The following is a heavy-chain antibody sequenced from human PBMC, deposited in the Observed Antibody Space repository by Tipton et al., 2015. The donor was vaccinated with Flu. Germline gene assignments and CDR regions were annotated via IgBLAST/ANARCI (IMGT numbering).Heavy chain of an antibody. CDR1: GFTFSSYE. CDR2: ISSSGDTI. D-gene: IGHD7-27*01. CDR3: ATLTGDDY. J-gene: IGHJ4*02. Sequence: SLRLSCAAFGFTFSSYEMNWVRQAPGKGLEWVSYISSSGDTISYADSVRGRFTISRDNTKKSLYLQLNSLRAEDTAIYYCATLTGDDYWRQGILVTVSS. V-gene: IGHV3-48*03.